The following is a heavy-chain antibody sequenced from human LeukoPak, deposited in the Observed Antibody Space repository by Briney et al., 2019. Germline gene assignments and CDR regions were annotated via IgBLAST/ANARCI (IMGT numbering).Heavy chain of an antibody. V-gene: IGHV3-7*01. CDR3: ASDPPWANDAFDI. CDR2: IKQDGKTT. Sequence: GESLRLSCAASGFTISNYWMTWVRQAPGKGLEWVANIKQDGKTTYYADSVKGRFTISRDNAKNSLYLQMNSLRAEDTAMYYCASDPPWANDAFDIWGQGTMVTVSS. D-gene: IGHD7-27*01. J-gene: IGHJ3*02. CDR1: GFTISNYW.